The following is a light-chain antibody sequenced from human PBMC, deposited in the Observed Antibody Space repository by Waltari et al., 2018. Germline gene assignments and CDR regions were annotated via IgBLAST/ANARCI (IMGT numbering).Light chain of an antibody. V-gene: IGKV1-5*03. CDR3: QQYDNYWT. CDR1: QSITNW. Sequence: DIQMTQSPSTLSASVGDRVTITCRASQSITNWLAWYQQKPGKAPKLLLYRASNLESGVPSRFRGSGSGTEFTLTISSLQADDFATYYCQQYDNYWTFGQGTKVEIK. CDR2: RAS. J-gene: IGKJ1*01.